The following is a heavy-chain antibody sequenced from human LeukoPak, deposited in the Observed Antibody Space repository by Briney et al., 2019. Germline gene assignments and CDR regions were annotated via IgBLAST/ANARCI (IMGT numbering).Heavy chain of an antibody. V-gene: IGHV4-39*07. Sequence: PSETLSLTCTVSGGSISSSSHYWGWIRQPPGKGLEWIGSMYYSGGTYYNPSLKSRVTMSVDTSKNQFSLKLSSVTAADTAIYYCARGRYFDLWGQGTLVTVSS. CDR3: ARGRYFDL. D-gene: IGHD3-9*01. J-gene: IGHJ4*02. CDR1: GGSISSSSHY. CDR2: MYYSGGT.